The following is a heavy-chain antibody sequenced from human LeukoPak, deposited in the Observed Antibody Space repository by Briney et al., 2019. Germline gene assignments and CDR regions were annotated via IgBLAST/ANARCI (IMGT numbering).Heavy chain of an antibody. Sequence: GGSLRLSCAASGFTFDDYAMHWVRQAPGKGLEWVSSISSSSSYIYYADSVKGRFTISRDNAKNSLYLQMNSLRVEDTAVYYCAKERIGGAVAGGLSYYYGMDVWGQGTTVTVSS. J-gene: IGHJ6*02. CDR2: ISSSSSYI. CDR1: GFTFDDYA. D-gene: IGHD6-19*01. CDR3: AKERIGGAVAGGLSYYYGMDV. V-gene: IGHV3-21*04.